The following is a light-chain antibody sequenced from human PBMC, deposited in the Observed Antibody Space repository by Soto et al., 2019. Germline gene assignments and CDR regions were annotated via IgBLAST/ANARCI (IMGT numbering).Light chain of an antibody. CDR3: QQYDNLPPHT. CDR1: QDISNY. J-gene: IGKJ4*01. V-gene: IGKV1-33*01. Sequence: DIQMTQSPSSLSASVGDRVTITCQASQDISNYLNWYQQKPGKAPKLLIYEASNLETGVTSRFSGSGSGTDFTFNISSLQPEDIATYYCQQYDNLPPHTFGGGTKVEIK. CDR2: EAS.